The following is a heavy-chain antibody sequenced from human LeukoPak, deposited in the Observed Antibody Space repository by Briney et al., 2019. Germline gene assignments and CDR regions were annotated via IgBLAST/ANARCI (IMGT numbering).Heavy chain of an antibody. D-gene: IGHD1-26*01. CDR1: GHTFTNFY. V-gene: IGHV1-46*01. Sequence: ASVKVSCKAPGHTFTNFYMHWVRQAPGQRLEWMAIINPSGSSTNYPQKFQGRITMTRDTSTSTVSMELNSLRSEDTAVYYCAREKTSGAFDYWGQGTLVTVSS. CDR3: AREKTSGAFDY. J-gene: IGHJ4*02. CDR2: INPSGSST.